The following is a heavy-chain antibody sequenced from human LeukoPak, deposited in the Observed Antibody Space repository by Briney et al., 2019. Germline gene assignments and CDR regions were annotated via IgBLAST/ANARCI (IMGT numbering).Heavy chain of an antibody. CDR1: GYTFTGYY. J-gene: IGHJ3*02. CDR2: INPNSGGT. V-gene: IGHV1-2*02. D-gene: IGHD3-22*01. Sequence: ASVKVSCKASGYTFTGYYMHWVRQAPGQGLEWMGWINPNSGGTNYEQKFQGRVTMTRDTSISTAYMELSRLRSDDTAVYYCARVHYSSGYYEAPRAFDIWGQGTMVTVSS. CDR3: ARVHYSSGYYEAPRAFDI.